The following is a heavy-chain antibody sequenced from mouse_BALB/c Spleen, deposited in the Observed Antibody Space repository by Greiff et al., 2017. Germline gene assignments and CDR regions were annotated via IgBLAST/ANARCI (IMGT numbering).Heavy chain of an antibody. Sequence: EVMLVESGGGLVQPGGSRKLSCAASGFTFSDYGMAWVRQAPGKGPEWVAFISNLAYSIYYADTVTGRFTISRENAKNTLYLEMSSLRSEDTAMYYCARDGNYGRAWFAYWGQGTLVTVSA. J-gene: IGHJ3*01. D-gene: IGHD2-1*01. CDR1: GFTFSDYG. V-gene: IGHV5-15*02. CDR3: ARDGNYGRAWFAY. CDR2: ISNLAYSI.